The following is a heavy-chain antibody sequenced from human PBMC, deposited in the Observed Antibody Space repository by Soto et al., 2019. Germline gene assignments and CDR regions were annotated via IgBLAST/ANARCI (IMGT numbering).Heavy chain of an antibody. CDR1: SGSMSGYY. D-gene: IGHD3-3*01. CDR2: IYYSGST. CDR3: ARAGDYDFWSGYSNDAFDI. V-gene: IGHV4-59*01. Sequence: PSETLSLTCTVSSGSMSGYYWNWIRQPPGKGLEWIGYIYYSGSTNYNPSLKSRVTISVDTSKNQFSLKLSSVTAADTAVYYCARAGDYDFWSGYSNDAFDIWGQGTMVTVPS. J-gene: IGHJ3*02.